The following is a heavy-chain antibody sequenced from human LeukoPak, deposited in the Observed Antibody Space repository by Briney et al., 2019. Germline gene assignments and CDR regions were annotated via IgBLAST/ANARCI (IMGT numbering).Heavy chain of an antibody. D-gene: IGHD3-10*01. Sequence: SETLSLTCTVSGDSIRNGNHYWTWIRQSPGKGLEWIGFIYYSGSTYYNPSLKSRVTISVDTSKNQFSLKLSSVTAADTAVYYCARLSGYYGSGSSPYGMDVWGQGTTVTVSS. CDR2: IYYSGST. V-gene: IGHV4-39*01. J-gene: IGHJ6*02. CDR3: ARLSGYYGSGSSPYGMDV. CDR1: GDSIRNGNHY.